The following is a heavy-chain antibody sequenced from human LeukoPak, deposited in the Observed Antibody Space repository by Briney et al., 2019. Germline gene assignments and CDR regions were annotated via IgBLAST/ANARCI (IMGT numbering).Heavy chain of an antibody. V-gene: IGHV3-74*01. D-gene: IGHD2-8*01. CDR2: KNEGGSDT. CDR3: ARSKWWDYSYSFDS. J-gene: IGHJ3*02. CDR1: RFTFRSHW. Sequence: GGALRDSCVATRFTFRSHWRHGVRQAPGRGLVGVSRKNEGGSDTNYVGCVKGRFTISRDNAKNTLYLQMNSLRAEDTAVYNCARSKWWDYSYSFDSWVRGTMATVSS.